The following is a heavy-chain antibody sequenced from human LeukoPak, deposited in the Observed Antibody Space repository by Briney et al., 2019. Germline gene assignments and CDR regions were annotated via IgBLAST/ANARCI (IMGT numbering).Heavy chain of an antibody. J-gene: IGHJ4*02. CDR3: ASSGWLPALDY. V-gene: IGHV4-59*01. Sequence: PSETLSLTCTVSGGSISSYYWSWIRPPPGKGLEWIGYIYYSGSTNYNPSLKSRVTISVDTSKNQFSLKLSSVTAADTAVYYCASSGWLPALDYWRQGTLVTVSS. CDR2: IYYSGST. CDR1: GGSISSYY. D-gene: IGHD6-19*01.